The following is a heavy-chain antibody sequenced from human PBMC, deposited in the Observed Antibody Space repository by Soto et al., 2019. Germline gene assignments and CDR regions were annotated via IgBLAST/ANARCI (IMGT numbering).Heavy chain of an antibody. J-gene: IGHJ3*01. Sequence: PSETLSLTCAVSGFSVSSGNYWGWIRKNPGTGLEWIGSVYHGGDTYYNPSLKSRVSISRDLSKNQFSLKLTSVTAADTAAYYCARARWYDAFTVWGQGTVVTV. CDR3: ARARWYDAFTV. V-gene: IGHV4-38-2*01. CDR1: GFSVSSGNY. D-gene: IGHD2-15*01. CDR2: VYHGGDT.